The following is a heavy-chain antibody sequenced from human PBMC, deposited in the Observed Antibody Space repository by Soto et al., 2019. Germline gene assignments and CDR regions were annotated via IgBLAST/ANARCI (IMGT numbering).Heavy chain of an antibody. CDR2: ISSSSSTI. Sequence: GGSLRLSCAASGFSVSSSHMIWVRQAPGKGLEWVSYISSSSSTIYYADSVKGRFTISRDNAKNSLYLQMNSLRAEDTAVYYCARDGCSGGSCYSLNYYYYYGMDVWGQGTTVTVSS. J-gene: IGHJ6*02. CDR3: ARDGCSGGSCYSLNYYYYYGMDV. CDR1: GFSVSSSH. V-gene: IGHV3-48*01. D-gene: IGHD2-15*01.